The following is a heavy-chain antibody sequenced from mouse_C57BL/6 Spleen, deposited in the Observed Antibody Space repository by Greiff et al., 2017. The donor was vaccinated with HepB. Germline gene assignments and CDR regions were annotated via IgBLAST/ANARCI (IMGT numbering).Heavy chain of an antibody. Sequence: QVQLKESGAELVRPGTSVKMSCKASGYTFTNYWIGWAKQRPGHGLEWIGDIYPGGGYTNYNQKFKDKATLTADKSSSTAYMQLSSLTYEDSAVYYCARGYYGSSYYFDYWGQGTTLTVSS. D-gene: IGHD1-1*01. V-gene: IGHV1-63*01. CDR1: GYTFTNYW. CDR2: IYPGGGYT. J-gene: IGHJ2*01. CDR3: ARGYYGSSYYFDY.